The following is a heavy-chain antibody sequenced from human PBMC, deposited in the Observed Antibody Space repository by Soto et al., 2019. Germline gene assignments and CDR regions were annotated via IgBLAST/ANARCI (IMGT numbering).Heavy chain of an antibody. CDR1: GFTFSSYS. V-gene: IGHV3-48*01. D-gene: IGHD3-10*02. J-gene: IGHJ4*02. CDR3: AKDNDRGVINYFDY. Sequence: PGGSLRLSCAASGFTFSSYSMNWVRQAPGKGLEWVSYISSSSSTIYYADSVKGRFTISRDNAKNSLYLQMNSLRAEDTAVYYCAKDNDRGVINYFDYWGQGTLVTVSS. CDR2: ISSSSSTI.